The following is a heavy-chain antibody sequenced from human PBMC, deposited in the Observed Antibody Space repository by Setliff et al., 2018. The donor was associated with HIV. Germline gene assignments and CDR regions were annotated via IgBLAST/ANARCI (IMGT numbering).Heavy chain of an antibody. CDR3: ARQTGLRGYNGSNRLYYFDS. CDR2: IYLTGDS. J-gene: IGHJ4*02. V-gene: IGHV4-39*01. CDR1: GGSISTNNFY. D-gene: IGHD5-18*01. Sequence: PSETLSLTFTVTGGSISTNNFYWGWIRQPPGKGLQWIGSIYLTGDSYYDPSLKSRVTTSVDTSNNQFSLILSPVTAVDTAVYYCARQTGLRGYNGSNRLYYFDSWGKGMLVTVSS.